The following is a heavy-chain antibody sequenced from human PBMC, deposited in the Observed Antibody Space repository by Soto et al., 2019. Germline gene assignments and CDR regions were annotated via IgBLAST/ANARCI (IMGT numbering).Heavy chain of an antibody. J-gene: IGHJ6*02. Sequence: PSETLSLTCTVSGGSISSYYWSWIRQPPGKGLEWIGYIYYSGSTNYNPSLKSRVTISVDTSKNQFSLKLSSVTAADTAVYYCARGPYYYYYGMDVWGQGTTVTVSS. V-gene: IGHV4-59*01. CDR2: IYYSGST. CDR3: ARGPYYYYYGMDV. CDR1: GGSISSYY.